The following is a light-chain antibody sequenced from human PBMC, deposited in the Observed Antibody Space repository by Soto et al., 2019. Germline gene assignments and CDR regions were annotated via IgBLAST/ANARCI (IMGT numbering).Light chain of an antibody. J-gene: IGKJ1*01. Sequence: DIQMTQSPSTLSASVRDAVTITCRASQRISTWLAWYQQKPGKAPKLLISDASSLETGVPSRISGSGSGTEFTLTINSLQPDVFATYYCQQYKSYWTFGQGTKVDIK. CDR1: QRISTW. CDR3: QQYKSYWT. CDR2: DAS. V-gene: IGKV1-5*01.